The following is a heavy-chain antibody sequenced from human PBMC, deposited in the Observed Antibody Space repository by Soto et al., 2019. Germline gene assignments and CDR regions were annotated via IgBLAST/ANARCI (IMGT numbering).Heavy chain of an antibody. V-gene: IGHV3-33*01. D-gene: IGHD6-6*01. CDR2: IWYDGSNK. CDR3: AREGLYSSSSSPLGDY. Sequence: QVQLVESGGGVVQPGRSLRLSCAASGFTFSSYGMHWVRQAPGKWLEWVAVIWYDGSNKYYADSVKGRFTISRDNSKNTLYLQMNSLRAEDTAVYYCAREGLYSSSSSPLGDYWGQGTLVTVSS. J-gene: IGHJ4*02. CDR1: GFTFSSYG.